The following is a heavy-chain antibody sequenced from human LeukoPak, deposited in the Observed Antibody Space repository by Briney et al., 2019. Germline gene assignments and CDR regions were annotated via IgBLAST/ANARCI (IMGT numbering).Heavy chain of an antibody. CDR1: GCTFSSYT. D-gene: IGHD2-8*01. J-gene: IGHJ6*02. CDR2: ISNDGRKT. Sequence: ARPLRLTCAASGCTFSSYTLHWVRQAPGKEVEGVAFISNDGRKTYYEDSVKGRFTIPRDNSKNKLLLQMNSLRAEDTAVYYSAKDRGVQGYCPNGVCPSNYGIDVWGQGTTVTVSS. CDR3: AKDRGVQGYCPNGVCPSNYGIDV. V-gene: IGHV3-30*04.